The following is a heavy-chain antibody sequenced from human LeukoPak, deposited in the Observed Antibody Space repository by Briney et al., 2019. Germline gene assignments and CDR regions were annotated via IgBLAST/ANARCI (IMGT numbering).Heavy chain of an antibody. CDR2: IIPIFGTA. CDR3: ARGKALLDWFDP. J-gene: IGHJ5*02. Sequence: ASVKVSCKASGGTFSSYAISWVRQAPGQGLEWMGGIIPIFGTANYAQKFQGRVTITTDESTSTAYMELSSLRSEDTAVYYCARGKALLDWFDPWGQGTLVTVSS. CDR1: GGTFSSYA. V-gene: IGHV1-69*05.